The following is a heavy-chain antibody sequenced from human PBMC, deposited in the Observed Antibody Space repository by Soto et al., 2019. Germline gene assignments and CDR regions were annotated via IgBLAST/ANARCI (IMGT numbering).Heavy chain of an antibody. CDR2: ISGSGGST. J-gene: IGHJ4*02. Sequence: SLRLSCAASGFTFSSYAMSWVRQAPGKGLEWVSAISGSGGSTYYADSVKGRFTISRDNSKNTLYLQMNSLRAEDTAVYYCANYKPGYSSGWSKYYFDYWGQGTLVTVSS. CDR1: GFTFSSYA. CDR3: ANYKPGYSSGWSKYYFDY. D-gene: IGHD6-19*01. V-gene: IGHV3-23*01.